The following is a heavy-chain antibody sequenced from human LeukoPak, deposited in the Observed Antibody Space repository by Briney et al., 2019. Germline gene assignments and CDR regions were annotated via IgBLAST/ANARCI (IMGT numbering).Heavy chain of an antibody. V-gene: IGHV2-5*02. CDR1: GFSLSTSGVG. D-gene: IGHD3-3*01. Sequence: SGPTLVKPTQTLTLTCTFSGFSLSTSGVGVGWIRQPPGKALEWLALIYWDDDKRYSPSLKSRLTITKDTSKNLVVLTMTNMDPVDTATYYCAHRGSGGYEFLEWLVYFDYWGQGTLVTVSS. CDR3: AHRGSGGYEFLEWLVYFDY. J-gene: IGHJ4*02. CDR2: IYWDDDK.